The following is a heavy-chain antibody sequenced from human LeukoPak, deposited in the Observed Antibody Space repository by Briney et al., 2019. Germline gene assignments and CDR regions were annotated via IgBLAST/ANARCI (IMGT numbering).Heavy chain of an antibody. V-gene: IGHV1-2*02. CDR2: INPNSGGT. CDR1: GCTFTGYY. J-gene: IGHJ4*02. D-gene: IGHD1-26*01. Sequence: GASVKVSCKASGCTFTGYYMHWVRQAPGQGLEWMGWINPNSGGTNYAQKFQGRVTMTRDTSISTAYMELSRLRSDDTAVYYCARVPRRVGATIYFDYWGQGTLVTVSS. CDR3: ARVPRRVGATIYFDY.